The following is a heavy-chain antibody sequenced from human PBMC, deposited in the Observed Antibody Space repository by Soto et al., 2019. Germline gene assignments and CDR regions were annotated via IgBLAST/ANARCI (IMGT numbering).Heavy chain of an antibody. CDR2: MHTSGST. CDR3: VRASMPKAHFDS. CDR1: GGSIRGYY. V-gene: IGHV4-4*07. Sequence: PSETLSLTXTVSGGSIRGYYWSWIRQSAGMGLEWIGRMHTSGSTNYNPSLKSRVTFSVDMSKNQISLKLTSVTAADTALYYCVRASMPKAHFDSWGQGTLVTVSS. J-gene: IGHJ4*02. D-gene: IGHD2-2*01.